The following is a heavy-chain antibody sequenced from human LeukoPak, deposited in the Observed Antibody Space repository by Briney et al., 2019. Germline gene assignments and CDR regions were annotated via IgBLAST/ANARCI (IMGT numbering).Heavy chain of an antibody. D-gene: IGHD3-10*01. Sequence: GASVKVSCKASGYTFTGYYMHWVRQAPGQGLEWMGWINTNTGNPTYAQGFTGRSVFSLDTSVSTAYLQISSLKAEDTAVYYCARVLAMIRGAPFDYWGQGTLVTVSS. CDR1: GYTFTGYY. J-gene: IGHJ4*02. CDR3: ARVLAMIRGAPFDY. CDR2: INTNTGNP. V-gene: IGHV7-4-1*02.